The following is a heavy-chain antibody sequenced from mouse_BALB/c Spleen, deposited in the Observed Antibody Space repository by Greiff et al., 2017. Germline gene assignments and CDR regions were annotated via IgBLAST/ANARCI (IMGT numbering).Heavy chain of an antibody. Sequence: VQLQQSGAELVKPGASVKLSCTASGFNIKDTYMYWVKQRPEQGLEWIGRIDPANGNTKYDPKFQGKATITADTSSNTAYLQLSSLTSEDTAVYYCAGTTRYAMDDWGQGTSVTVSS. CDR2: IDPANGNT. J-gene: IGHJ4*01. V-gene: IGHV14-3*02. D-gene: IGHD1-1*01. CDR3: AGTTRYAMDD. CDR1: GFNIKDTY.